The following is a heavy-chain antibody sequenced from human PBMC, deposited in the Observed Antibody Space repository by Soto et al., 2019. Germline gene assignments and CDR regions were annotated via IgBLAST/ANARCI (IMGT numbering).Heavy chain of an antibody. V-gene: IGHV1-2*04. Sequence: QVQLVQSGAEVKKPGASVKVSCKASGYTFTGYYMHWVRQAPGQGLEWMGWINPNSGGTNYAQKFQGWVTMTRDTSISTAYKELSKLRSDATAVYYCARRKRYCGSTSCSQTNFDYWGQGTLVTVSS. CDR2: INPNSGGT. D-gene: IGHD2-2*01. CDR1: GYTFTGYY. CDR3: ARRKRYCGSTSCSQTNFDY. J-gene: IGHJ4*02.